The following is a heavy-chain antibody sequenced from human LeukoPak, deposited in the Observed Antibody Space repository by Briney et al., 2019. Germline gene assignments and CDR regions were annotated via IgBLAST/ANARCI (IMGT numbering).Heavy chain of an antibody. Sequence: SETLSLTCTVSGGSISNYYWSWIRQPPGKGLDWIGYIYYTGSTNSNPSLKSRVTISADTPKNQFSLKLSSVTAADTAVYYCARRARENWYFDLWGHGTLVTVSS. V-gene: IGHV4-59*08. CDR1: GGSISNYY. CDR2: IYYTGST. CDR3: ARRARENWYFDL. J-gene: IGHJ2*01.